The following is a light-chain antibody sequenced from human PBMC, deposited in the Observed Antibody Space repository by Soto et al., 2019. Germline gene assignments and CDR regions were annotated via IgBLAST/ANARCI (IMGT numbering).Light chain of an antibody. CDR2: EVS. Sequence: DVVLTQTPRSLSVTPGQPASISCKSSQSLLYSDGRTYVNWYLQKPGQPPQLLIHEVSNRFSGVPDRFSGSGSGTDFTLKISRVEAEDVGVYYCMQSIQLPITFGGGTNVEIK. CDR1: QSLLYSDGRTY. CDR3: MQSIQLPIT. V-gene: IGKV2D-29*01. J-gene: IGKJ4*01.